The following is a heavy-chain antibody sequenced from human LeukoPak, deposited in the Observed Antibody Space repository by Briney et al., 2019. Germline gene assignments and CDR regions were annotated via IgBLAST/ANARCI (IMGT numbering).Heavy chain of an antibody. CDR3: AKDMGYYDSSGSYAD. CDR1: GFTFSSYS. V-gene: IGHV3-30*18. CDR2: ISYDGSNK. D-gene: IGHD3-22*01. J-gene: IGHJ4*02. Sequence: PGGSLRLSCAASGFTFSSYSMNWVRQAPGKGLEWVAVISYDGSNKYYADSVKGRFTISRDNSKNTLYLQMNSLRAEDTAVYYCAKDMGYYDSSGSYADWGQGTLVTVSS.